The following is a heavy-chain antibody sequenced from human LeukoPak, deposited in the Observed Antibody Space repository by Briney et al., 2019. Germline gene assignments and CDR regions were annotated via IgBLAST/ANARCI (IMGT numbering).Heavy chain of an antibody. CDR2: IKQDGSEI. CDR3: ARDKAVGPTLLDY. D-gene: IGHD1-26*01. CDR1: GFTFSGYW. J-gene: IGHJ4*02. Sequence: GGSLRLSCAASGFTFSGYWMSWVRQAPGKGPEWVANIKQDGSEIYYVDSVKGRFSISRDNAKNSLYLQMNSLRAEDTAVYYCARDKAVGPTLLDYWGQGTLVTVSS. V-gene: IGHV3-7*01.